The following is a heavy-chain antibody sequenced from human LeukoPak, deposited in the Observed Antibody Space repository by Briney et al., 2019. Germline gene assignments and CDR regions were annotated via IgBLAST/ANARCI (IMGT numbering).Heavy chain of an antibody. Sequence: SQTLSLTCAISGDSVSSNRAAWNWIRQSPSRGLEWLGRTYYRSKWYTEYTLSVKSRISIKPDTSKNQFPLQLNSVTPEDTAVYYCARAVGFDNGMDVWGQGTTVTVSS. J-gene: IGHJ6*02. CDR3: ARAVGFDNGMDV. V-gene: IGHV6-1*01. D-gene: IGHD2-15*01. CDR2: TYYRSKWYT. CDR1: GDSVSSNRAA.